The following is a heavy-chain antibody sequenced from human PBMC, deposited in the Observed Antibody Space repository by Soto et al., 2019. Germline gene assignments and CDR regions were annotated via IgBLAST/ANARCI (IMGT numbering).Heavy chain of an antibody. D-gene: IGHD3-22*01. Sequence: EVQLLESGGGLVQPGGSLRLSCAASGITISNYPMSWVRQAPGKGLDWVSGISGSGDRTYYADSAKGRFTISKDISRNSLSLQLDSLGVEDTAVYLCMKDDCGYPSTAPHWGQGTLVTVSS. CDR2: ISGSGDRT. J-gene: IGHJ4*02. V-gene: IGHV3-23*01. CDR1: GITISNYP. CDR3: MKDDCGYPSTAPH.